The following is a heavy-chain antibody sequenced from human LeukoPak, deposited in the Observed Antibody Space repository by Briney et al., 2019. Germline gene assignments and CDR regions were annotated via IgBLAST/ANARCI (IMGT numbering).Heavy chain of an antibody. CDR3: ARDLNYYGSGSCLDY. J-gene: IGHJ4*02. V-gene: IGHV3-21*01. CDR1: GFTFSSYS. D-gene: IGHD3-10*01. CDR2: ISSSSSYI. Sequence: GGSLRLSCAASGFTFSSYSMNWVRQAPGKGLEWVSSISSSSSYIYYADSAKGRFTISRDNAKNSLYLQMNSLRAEDTAVYYCARDLNYYGSGSCLDYWGQGTLVTVSS.